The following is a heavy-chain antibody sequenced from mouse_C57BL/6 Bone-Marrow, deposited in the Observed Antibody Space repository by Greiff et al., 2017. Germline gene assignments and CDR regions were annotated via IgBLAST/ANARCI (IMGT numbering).Heavy chain of an antibody. CDR2: IYPSDSET. V-gene: IGHV1-61*01. J-gene: IGHJ3*01. CDR3: ARRGNYSWFAY. D-gene: IGHD2-1*01. CDR1: GYTFTSYW. Sequence: QVQLKQPGAELVRPGSSVKLSCKASGYTFTSYWMDWVKQRPGQGLEWIGNIYPSDSETHYNQKFKDKATLTVDKSSSTAYMQLSSLTSEDSAVYYCARRGNYSWFAYWGQGTLVTVSA.